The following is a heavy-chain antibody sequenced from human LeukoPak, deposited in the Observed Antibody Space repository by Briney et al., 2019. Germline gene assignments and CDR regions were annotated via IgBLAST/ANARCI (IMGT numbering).Heavy chain of an antibody. CDR3: AKDPSALLDTAMVIDY. V-gene: IGHV3-23*01. CDR2: ISGSGGST. Sequence: GGSLRLSCAASGFTFSSYAMSWVRQAPGKGLEWVSSISGSGGSTYYADSVKGRFTISRDNSKNTLYLQMNSLRAEDTAVYYCAKDPSALLDTAMVIDYWGQGTLVTVSS. CDR1: GFTFSSYA. J-gene: IGHJ4*02. D-gene: IGHD5-18*01.